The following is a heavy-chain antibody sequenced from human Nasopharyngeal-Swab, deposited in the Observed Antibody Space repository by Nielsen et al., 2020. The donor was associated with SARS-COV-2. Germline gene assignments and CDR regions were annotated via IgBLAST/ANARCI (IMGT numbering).Heavy chain of an antibody. J-gene: IGHJ6*03. Sequence: SVKVSCKASGGTFSNYAISWVRQAPGQGLEWMGRTIPILGLANYAQRFLGRVTITADRSTNTAYMELSSLRSEDTAVYYCARDTPEDTTLVTAYYYYMDVWGKGTTVAVSS. D-gene: IGHD5-18*01. V-gene: IGHV1-69*04. CDR1: GGTFSNYA. CDR3: ARDTPEDTTLVTAYYYYMDV. CDR2: TIPILGLA.